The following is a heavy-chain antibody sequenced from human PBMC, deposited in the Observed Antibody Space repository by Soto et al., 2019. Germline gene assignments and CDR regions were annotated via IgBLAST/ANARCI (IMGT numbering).Heavy chain of an antibody. D-gene: IGHD2-15*01. CDR3: AIDVLKCGGDSCFVR. Sequence: GGSLRLSCAASGFTFSSYSMHWVRQAPGKGLEWVSYISSSSSTIYYADSVKGRFTISRDNAKNSLYLQMNSLRDEDTAVYYCAIDVLKCGGDSCFVRWGQGTLVNV. CDR2: ISSSSSTI. V-gene: IGHV3-48*02. J-gene: IGHJ4*02. CDR1: GFTFSSYS.